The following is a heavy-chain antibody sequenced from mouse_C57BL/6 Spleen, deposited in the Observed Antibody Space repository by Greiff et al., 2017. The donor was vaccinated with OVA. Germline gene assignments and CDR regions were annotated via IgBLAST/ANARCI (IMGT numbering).Heavy chain of an antibody. D-gene: IGHD2-4*01. CDR3: PIYYDYDGGDYYAMDY. J-gene: IGHJ4*01. V-gene: IGHV1-64*01. CDR2: IHPNSGST. CDR1: GYTFTSYW. Sequence: VQLQQPGAELVKPGASVKLSCKASGYTFTSYWMHWVKQRPGQGLEWIGMIHPNSGSTNYNEKFKSKATLTVDKSSSTAYMQLSSLTSEDSAVYYCPIYYDYDGGDYYAMDYWGQGTSVTVSS.